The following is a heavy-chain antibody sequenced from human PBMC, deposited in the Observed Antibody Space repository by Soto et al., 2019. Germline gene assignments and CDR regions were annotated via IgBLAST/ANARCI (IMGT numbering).Heavy chain of an antibody. Sequence: GGSLRLSCAASGFTFSSYAMSWVRQAPGKGLEWVSSISGSGDSTNYADSVKGRFTISRDNSKNTLYLQMNSLRAEDTALYYCAKVIKGTSASPRYFDYWGLGTLVTVSS. CDR2: ISGSGDST. CDR1: GFTFSSYA. J-gene: IGHJ4*02. CDR3: AKVIKGTSASPRYFDY. V-gene: IGHV3-23*01. D-gene: IGHD3-9*01.